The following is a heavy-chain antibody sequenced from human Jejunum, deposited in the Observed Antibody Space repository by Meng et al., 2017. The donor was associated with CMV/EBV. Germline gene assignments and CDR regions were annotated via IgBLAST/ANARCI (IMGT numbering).Heavy chain of an antibody. V-gene: IGHV3-7*01. CDR2: IKQDGSEK. CDR1: YW. D-gene: IGHD5-18*01. Sequence: YWRSWGRQAPGKGLEWVANIKQDGSEKYYVDSVKGRFTISRDNAKNSLYLQMNSLRAEDTAVYYCARDNANVDTAMGVYYYYGMDVWGQGTTVTVSS. CDR3: ARDNANVDTAMGVYYYYGMDV. J-gene: IGHJ6*02.